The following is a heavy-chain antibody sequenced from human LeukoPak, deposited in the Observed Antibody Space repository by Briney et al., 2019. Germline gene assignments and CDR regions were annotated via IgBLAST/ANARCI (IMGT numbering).Heavy chain of an antibody. Sequence: GGSLRLSCAASGFTFSSYAMSWVRQAPGKGLEWVSAISGSGGSTYYADSVKGRFTISRDNSKNTLYLQMNSLRAEDTAIYYCAKECTGTLSPFPSYFDNWGQGTLATVSS. D-gene: IGHD2-8*02. CDR1: GFTFSSYA. J-gene: IGHJ4*02. V-gene: IGHV3-23*01. CDR2: ISGSGGST. CDR3: AKECTGTLSPFPSYFDN.